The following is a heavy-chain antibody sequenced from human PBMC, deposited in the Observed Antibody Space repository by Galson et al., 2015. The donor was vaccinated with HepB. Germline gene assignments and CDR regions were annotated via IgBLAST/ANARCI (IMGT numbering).Heavy chain of an antibody. CDR2: INPNGGRT. J-gene: IGHJ2*01. CDR1: GYSLTNYY. Sequence: SVKVSCKASGYSLTNYYMNWVRQAPGKGFEWMGIINPNGGRTSYAQRFQGRITVTRDTSTSTVYMELHNLTSEDTAVYYCARDPSIGVAGTSDWYFDLWGRGSLVTVSS. V-gene: IGHV1-46*01. D-gene: IGHD6-19*01. CDR3: ARDPSIGVAGTSDWYFDL.